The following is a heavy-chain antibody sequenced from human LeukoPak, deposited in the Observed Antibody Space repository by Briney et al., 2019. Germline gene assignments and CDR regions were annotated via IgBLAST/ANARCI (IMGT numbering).Heavy chain of an antibody. CDR1: GGTLSSYA. V-gene: IGHV1-69*04. J-gene: IGHJ4*02. CDR2: IIPILGIA. D-gene: IGHD3-10*01. Sequence: SVKVSCKASGGTLSSYAISWVRQAPGQGLEWMGRIIPILGIANYAQKFQGRVTITADKSTSTAYMELSSLRSEDTAVYYCARAPPLYYGSGSYSYYFDYWGQGTLVTVSS. CDR3: ARAPPLYYGSGSYSYYFDY.